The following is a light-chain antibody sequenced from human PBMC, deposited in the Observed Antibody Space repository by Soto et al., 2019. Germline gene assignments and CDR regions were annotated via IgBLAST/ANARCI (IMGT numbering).Light chain of an antibody. V-gene: IGKV2-30*01. CDR2: EXS. J-gene: IGKJ1*01. CDR3: MQGTHGPHT. CDR1: PSLVSSDGNTS. Sequence: FLMTQSPLSLPVTLGQPASLPXRSSPSLVSSDGNTSLKWXQQRQGXSPRXXXFEXSNRDSGVPDRFCGSASGTDFTLKISRVEAEYVGVYYCMQGTHGPHTFGQGTKVDI.